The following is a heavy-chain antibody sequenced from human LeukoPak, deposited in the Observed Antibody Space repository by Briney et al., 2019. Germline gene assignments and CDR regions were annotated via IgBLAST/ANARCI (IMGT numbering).Heavy chain of an antibody. Sequence: GGSLRLSCAASGFTFSDYYMSWIRQAPGKGLEWVSYISSSSSYTNYADSVKGRFTISRDNAKNSLYLQMNSLRAEDTAVYYGARDGGDSIVATPGGFDYWGQGTLVTVSS. CDR1: GFTFSDYY. V-gene: IGHV3-11*05. CDR3: ARDGGDSIVATPGGFDY. J-gene: IGHJ4*02. CDR2: ISSSSSYT. D-gene: IGHD5-12*01.